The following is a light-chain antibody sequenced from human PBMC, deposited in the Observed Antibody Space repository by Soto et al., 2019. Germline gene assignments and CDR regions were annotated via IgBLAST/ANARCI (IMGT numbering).Light chain of an antibody. CDR1: NIEIKS. Sequence: SYELTQPHSVSVAPGQTARITCGGNNIEIKSVNWYLQTPGQAPVLVVYDDGDRTTGIPERFSGSKSGNTATLTTSRVEAGDEADYYCQVWDTTNPVIFGGGTKLTVL. V-gene: IGLV3-21*02. J-gene: IGLJ2*01. CDR3: QVWDTTNPVI. CDR2: DDG.